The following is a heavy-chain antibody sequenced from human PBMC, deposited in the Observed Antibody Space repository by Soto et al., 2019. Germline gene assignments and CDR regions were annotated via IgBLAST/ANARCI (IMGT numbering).Heavy chain of an antibody. V-gene: IGHV1-2*04. CDR1: GYTFTGYY. D-gene: IGHD2-15*01. CDR2: INPNSGGT. CDR3: AILGGERGYCSGGSCPFDY. J-gene: IGHJ4*02. Sequence: QVQLVQSGAEVKKPGASVKVSCKASGYTFTGYYMHWVRQAPGHGLEWMGWINPNSGGTNYAQKFQGWVTMTRDTSISKAYLELSRLRSDVTAVYYCAILGGERGYCSGGSCPFDYWGQGTLVTVSS.